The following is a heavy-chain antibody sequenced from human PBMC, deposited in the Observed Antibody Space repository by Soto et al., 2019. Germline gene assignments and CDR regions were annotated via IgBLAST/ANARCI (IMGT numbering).Heavy chain of an antibody. CDR1: GFTFSDHY. D-gene: IGHD5-12*01. Sequence: EVQLAESGGGLVQPGGSLRLSCAASGFTFSDHYMDWVRQAPGKGLEWVGSSRDKVHSQTTEYAASVKGRFTISTGDPENSLYLQMNSLKTGDTAVYYCARGVVSTGYFDYWGQGTLVTVSS. CDR2: SRDKVHSQTT. V-gene: IGHV3-72*01. J-gene: IGHJ4*02. CDR3: ARGVVSTGYFDY.